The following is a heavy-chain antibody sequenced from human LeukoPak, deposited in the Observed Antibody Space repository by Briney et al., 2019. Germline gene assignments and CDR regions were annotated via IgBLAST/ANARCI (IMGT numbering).Heavy chain of an antibody. D-gene: IGHD2-2*01. Sequence: SQTLSLTCAISGDSVSSKSAAWNWIRQSPSRGLEWLGRTYYTSKWYSDYAVSVKGRITINPDTSRNQFSLQLNSVTPEDTAVYYCARRLTQYDCFDPWGQGILVTVSS. CDR3: ARRLTQYDCFDP. J-gene: IGHJ5*02. V-gene: IGHV6-1*01. CDR1: GDSVSSKSAA. CDR2: TYYTSKWYS.